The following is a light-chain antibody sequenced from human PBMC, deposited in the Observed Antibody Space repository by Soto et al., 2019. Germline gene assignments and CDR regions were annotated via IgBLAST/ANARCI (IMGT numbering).Light chain of an antibody. CDR3: QQYGDLLLT. J-gene: IGKJ4*01. CDR2: GAS. CDR1: QAGTSKF. Sequence: EFLFTQTPGTLSLSPGAEAALSCKASQAGTSKFLAWYQQKPGQPPRLLILGASTRATGIADRFSGSGSGTDFTLTISRLEPEYFAVYYCQQYGDLLLTFGGGTKVDIK. V-gene: IGKV3-20*01.